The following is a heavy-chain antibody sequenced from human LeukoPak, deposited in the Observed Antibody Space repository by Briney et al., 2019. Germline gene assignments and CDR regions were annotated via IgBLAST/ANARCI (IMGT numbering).Heavy chain of an antibody. J-gene: IGHJ6*02. Sequence: GASVKVSCKASGYTFTGYYMHWVQQAPGQGLEWMGWINPNSGGTNYAQKFQGWVTMTRDTSISTAHMELSRLRSDDTAVYYCARTRVTMVRGKGYGVDVWGQGTTVTVSS. V-gene: IGHV1-2*04. CDR3: ARTRVTMVRGKGYGVDV. CDR1: GYTFTGYY. CDR2: INPNSGGT. D-gene: IGHD3-10*01.